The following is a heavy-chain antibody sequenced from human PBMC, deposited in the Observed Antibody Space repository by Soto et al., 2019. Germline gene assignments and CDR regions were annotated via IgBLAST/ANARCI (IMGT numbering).Heavy chain of an antibody. V-gene: IGHV3-23*01. CDR1: GFTFSSCA. D-gene: IGHD1-26*01. J-gene: IGHJ2*01. CDR2: ITGGGEST. CDR3: VKKIAGTTTSGAYWYFDL. Sequence: EVQLLESGGGLVQPGGSLRLSCAASGFTFSSCAMNWVRQAPGKGLEWVAGITGGGESTFYADSVKGRYTSSRVQSTNTVYLQMNSLRAEDTAVYYCVKKIAGTTTSGAYWYFDLWGRGTLVTVSS.